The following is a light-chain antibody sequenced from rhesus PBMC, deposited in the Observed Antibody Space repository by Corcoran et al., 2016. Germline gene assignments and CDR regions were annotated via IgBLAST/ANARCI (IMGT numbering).Light chain of an antibody. CDR3: QQYNSLPYS. V-gene: IGKV1-25*01. Sequence: DIQMTQSPSSVSASVGDRVTITCRASQGISSYLAWYQQKPGKAPQLLIYYATTLQSGVPSRFSGSGSGTEFTLTISSLQPEDFATYYCQQYNSLPYSFGQGTKVEIK. CDR2: YAT. J-gene: IGKJ2*01. CDR1: QGISSY.